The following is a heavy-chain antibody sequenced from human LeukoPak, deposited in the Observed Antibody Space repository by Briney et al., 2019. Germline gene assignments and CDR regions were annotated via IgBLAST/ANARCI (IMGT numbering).Heavy chain of an antibody. CDR2: IYYSGST. CDR3: ARDDSSGYHDAFDI. V-gene: IGHV4-30-4*08. J-gene: IGHJ3*02. D-gene: IGHD3-22*01. Sequence: PSQTLSLTCTVSGGSISSGDYYWSWIRQPPRKGLEWIGYIYYSGSTYYNPSLKSRVTISVDTSKNQFSLKLSSVTAADTAVYYCARDDSSGYHDAFDIWGQGTMVTVSS. CDR1: GGSISSGDYY.